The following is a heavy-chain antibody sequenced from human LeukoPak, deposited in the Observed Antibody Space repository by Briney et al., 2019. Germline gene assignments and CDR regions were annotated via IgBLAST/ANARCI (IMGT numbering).Heavy chain of an antibody. Sequence: ASVKVSCKVSGYTFTSYGISWVRQAPGQGLEWMGWISAYNGNTNYAQKLQGRVTMIRDPSTSTVYMELSSLRFEDTAVYYCARVDDYGGNSVGYWGQGTLVTVSS. D-gene: IGHD4-23*01. V-gene: IGHV1-18*01. CDR3: ARVDDYGGNSVGY. CDR1: GYTFTSYG. CDR2: ISAYNGNT. J-gene: IGHJ4*02.